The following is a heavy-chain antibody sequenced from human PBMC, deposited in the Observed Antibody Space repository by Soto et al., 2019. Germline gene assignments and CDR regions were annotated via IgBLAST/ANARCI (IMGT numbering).Heavy chain of an antibody. V-gene: IGHV3-48*03. D-gene: IGHD3-22*01. CDR2: ISSGGITI. Sequence: SCTASGFTFSSYEMNWVRQAPGKGLEWVSYISSGGITIYYADSVKGRFTISRDNAENSLYLQVISLRAEDTAVYYCARGGTSMIVAKNFDYWGQGTLVTVSS. CDR3: ARGGTSMIVAKNFDY. CDR1: GFTFSSYE. J-gene: IGHJ4*02.